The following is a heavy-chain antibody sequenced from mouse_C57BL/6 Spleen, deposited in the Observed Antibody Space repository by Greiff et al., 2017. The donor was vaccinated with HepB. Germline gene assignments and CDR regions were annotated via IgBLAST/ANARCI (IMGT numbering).Heavy chain of an antibody. D-gene: IGHD1-1*01. V-gene: IGHV1-55*01. CDR2: IYPGSGST. CDR1: GYTFTSYW. Sequence: QVQLKESGDELVKPGASVKMSCKASGYTFTSYWITWVKQRPGQGLEWIGDIYPGSGSTNYNEKFKSKATLTVDTSSSTAYMQLSSLTSEDSAVYYCALRYYFDYWGQGTTLTVSS. CDR3: ALRYYFDY. J-gene: IGHJ2*01.